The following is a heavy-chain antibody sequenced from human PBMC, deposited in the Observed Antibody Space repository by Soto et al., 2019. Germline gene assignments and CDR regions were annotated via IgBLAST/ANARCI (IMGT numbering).Heavy chain of an antibody. D-gene: IGHD3-22*01. Sequence: SLRLSCAASGFTFSSYVMHWVRQAPGKGLEWVAHISYDGNNKYYADSVKGRFTISRDNSKNTLYLQMSSLRVDDTAVYYCVKGEYYYDSSGYYPFDYWGQGTLVTVSS. CDR2: ISYDGNNK. V-gene: IGHV3-30*18. CDR3: VKGEYYYDSSGYYPFDY. CDR1: GFTFSSYV. J-gene: IGHJ4*02.